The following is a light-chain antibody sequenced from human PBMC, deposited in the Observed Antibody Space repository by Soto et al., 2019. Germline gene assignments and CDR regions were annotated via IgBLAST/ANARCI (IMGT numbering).Light chain of an antibody. CDR1: QSVSSSY. CDR2: GAS. Sequence: EIELKQSPGTLSLTPGERATLSCRASQSVSSSYLAWYQQKPGQAPRLLIYGASSRATGIPDRFSGSGSGTDFTLTICRLEPEDFAVYYCQQYGSSPLTFAGGAKVDI. V-gene: IGKV3-20*01. CDR3: QQYGSSPLT. J-gene: IGKJ4*01.